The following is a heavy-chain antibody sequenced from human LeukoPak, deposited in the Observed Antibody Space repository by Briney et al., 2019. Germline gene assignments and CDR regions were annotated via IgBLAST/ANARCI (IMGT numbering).Heavy chain of an antibody. CDR3: AKVGIFYCSGSHPYYFDY. CDR1: GFNFKTNA. J-gene: IGHJ4*02. Sequence: GSLPLSCDASGFNFKTNAMGWGRLGPGKGLEWVSILASFGATAYYAASVRGRFTVSRDESKNTLYLQLSSLRAEDTAVYYCAKVGIFYCSGSHPYYFDYWGQGTRVTVSS. CDR2: LASFGATA. D-gene: IGHD3-10*01. V-gene: IGHV3-23*01.